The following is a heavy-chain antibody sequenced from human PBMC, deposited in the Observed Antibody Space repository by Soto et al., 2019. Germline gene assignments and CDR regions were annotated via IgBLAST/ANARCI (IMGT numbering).Heavy chain of an antibody. CDR1: GFTFSSYS. V-gene: IGHV3-21*01. Sequence: EVQLVESGGGLVKPGGSLRLSCAASGFTFSSYSMNWVRQAPGKGLEWVSSISSSSSYIYYADSVKGRFTISGDTAKNSLYLQMNSRRAEDTAVYYCARDLPPIDSGYDLAFDYWGQGTLVTVSS. CDR3: ARDLPPIDSGYDLAFDY. D-gene: IGHD5-12*01. CDR2: ISSSSSYI. J-gene: IGHJ4*02.